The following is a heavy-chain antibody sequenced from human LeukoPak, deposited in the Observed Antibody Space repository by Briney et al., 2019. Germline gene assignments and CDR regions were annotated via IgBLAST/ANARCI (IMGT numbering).Heavy chain of an antibody. CDR1: GGSISSYY. J-gene: IGHJ3*02. CDR2: IYYSGST. V-gene: IGHV4-59*08. Sequence: SETLSLTCTVSGGSISSYYWSWIRQPPGKGLEWIGYIYYSGSTNYNPSLKSRVTISVDTSKNQFSLKLSSVTAADTAVYYCARGYYDSSGYSDAFDIWGQGTMVTVSS. CDR3: ARGYYDSSGYSDAFDI. D-gene: IGHD3-22*01.